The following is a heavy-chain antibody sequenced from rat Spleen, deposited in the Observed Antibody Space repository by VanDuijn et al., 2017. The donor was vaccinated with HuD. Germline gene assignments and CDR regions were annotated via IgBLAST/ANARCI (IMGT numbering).Heavy chain of an antibody. CDR3: AREGMRGTGTYFDD. V-gene: IGHV4-2*01. Sequence: EVKLVESGGGLVQPGRSLKLSCAASGFNFNDYWMGWVRQAPGKGLEWIGEIDKDSRSINYTPSLKGKFTISRDNAQNTLYLQMNELGSEDTASYYCAREGMRGTGTYFDDWGQGVMVTGSS. J-gene: IGHJ2*01. D-gene: IGHD4-3*01. CDR2: IDKDSRSI. CDR1: GFNFNDYW.